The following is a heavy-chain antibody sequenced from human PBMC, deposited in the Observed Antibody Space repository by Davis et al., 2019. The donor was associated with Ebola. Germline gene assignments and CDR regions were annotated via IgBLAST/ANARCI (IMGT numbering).Heavy chain of an antibody. D-gene: IGHD6-6*01. CDR3: AREGLVGDYYYGMDV. CDR1: AGSISSGGYY. CDR2: IYYSRRT. J-gene: IGHJ6*02. Sequence: SETLSLTCAVSAGSISSGGYYWSWIRQHPGKGLEWIGYIYYSRRTYYNPSLKSRVTISVDTSKNQFSLKLSSVTAADTAVYYCAREGLVGDYYYGMDVWGQGTTVTVSS. V-gene: IGHV4-31*11.